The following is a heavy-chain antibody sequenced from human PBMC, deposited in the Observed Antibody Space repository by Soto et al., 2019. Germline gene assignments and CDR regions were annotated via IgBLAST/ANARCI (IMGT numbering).Heavy chain of an antibody. D-gene: IGHD2-15*01. CDR3: ARDRYCSGGSCFALYGMDV. J-gene: IGHJ6*02. CDR1: GGTFSSYA. Sequence: GASVKVSCKASGGTFSSYAISWVRQAPGQGLEWMGGIIPIFGTANYAQKFQGRVTITADESTSTAYMELRSLRSDDTAVYYCARDRYCSGGSCFALYGMDVWGQGTTVTVSS. V-gene: IGHV1-69*13. CDR2: IIPIFGTA.